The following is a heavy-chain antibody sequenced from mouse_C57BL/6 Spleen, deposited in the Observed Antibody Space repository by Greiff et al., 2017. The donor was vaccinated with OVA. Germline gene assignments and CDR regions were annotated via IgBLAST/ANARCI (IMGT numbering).Heavy chain of an antibody. J-gene: IGHJ2*01. CDR1: GYTFTDYY. D-gene: IGHD6-1*01. CDR3: ARRQDD. Sequence: EVQLQQSGPELVKPGASVKISCKASGYTFTDYYMNWVKQSHGKSLEWIGDINPNNGGTSYNQKFKGKATLTVDKSSSTAYMELRSLTSEDSAVYYCARRQDDWGKGTTLTVSS. CDR2: INPNNGGT. V-gene: IGHV1-26*01.